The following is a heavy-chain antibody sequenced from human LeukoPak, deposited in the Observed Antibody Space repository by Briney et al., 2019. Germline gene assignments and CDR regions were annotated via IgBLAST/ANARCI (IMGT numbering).Heavy chain of an antibody. CDR3: ARDYPWFDS. J-gene: IGHJ5*01. CDR1: GASISAYY. D-gene: IGHD3-16*02. Sequence: SETLSLTCTVSGASISAYYWSWIRQSPGKELTWIGFVHSSGTTKYNPSLNGRVTISVDTSKNQLSLRLNSVTPADAAVYFCARDYPWFDSWGQGTLVTVSS. V-gene: IGHV4-59*01. CDR2: VHSSGTT.